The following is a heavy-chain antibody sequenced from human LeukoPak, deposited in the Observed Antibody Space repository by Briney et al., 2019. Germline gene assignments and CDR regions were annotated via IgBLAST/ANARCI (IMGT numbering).Heavy chain of an antibody. CDR1: GGSIRSSGYF. Sequence: KPSETLSLTCSVSGGSIRSSGYFWGWIRQPPGKTLEWIGSIYYGGTTYYNPSLKSRVTISVDTSKKQFSLKLSSVTAADTAFYYCARQRDYYDSSGQSDFDSWGRGALVTVSS. D-gene: IGHD3-22*01. J-gene: IGHJ4*02. V-gene: IGHV4-39*01. CDR2: IYYGGTT. CDR3: ARQRDYYDSSGQSDFDS.